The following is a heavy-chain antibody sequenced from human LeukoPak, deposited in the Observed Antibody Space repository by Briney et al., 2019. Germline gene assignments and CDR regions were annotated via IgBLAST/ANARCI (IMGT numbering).Heavy chain of an antibody. CDR2: IYTSGST. CDR3: ARGSYSGSYYY. D-gene: IGHD1-26*01. CDR1: GGSISSGSYY. Sequence: SQTLSLTCTVSGGSISSGSYYWSWIRQPAGKGLEWIGRIYTSGSTNYNPSLKSRVTISVDTSKNQFSLKLSSVTAEDTAVYYCARGSYSGSYYYWGQGTLVTVSS. J-gene: IGHJ4*02. V-gene: IGHV4-61*02.